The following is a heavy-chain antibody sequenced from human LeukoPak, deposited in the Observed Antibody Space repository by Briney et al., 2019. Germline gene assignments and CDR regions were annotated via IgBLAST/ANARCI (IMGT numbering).Heavy chain of an antibody. CDR2: IYHSGST. V-gene: IGHV4-38-2*02. CDR1: GYSISSGYY. CDR3: ASFYYDFWSGPNWFDP. Sequence: SETLSLTCTVSGYSISSGYYWGWIRQPPGKGLEWIGSIYHSGSTYHNPSLKSRVTISVDTSKNQFSLKLSSVTAADTAVYYCASFYYDFWSGPNWFDPWGQGTLVTVSS. D-gene: IGHD3-3*01. J-gene: IGHJ5*02.